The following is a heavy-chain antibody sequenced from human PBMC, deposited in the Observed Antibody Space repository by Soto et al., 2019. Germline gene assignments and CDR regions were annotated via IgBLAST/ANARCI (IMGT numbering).Heavy chain of an antibody. J-gene: IGHJ4*02. D-gene: IGHD3-22*01. CDR2: IIPFFGSP. CDR1: GFTFTSYA. V-gene: IGHV1-69*06. CDR3: ARDNGASYSHFEY. Sequence: QVQLVQSGAEVKKPGSSVKVSCKASGFTFTSYALSWVRQAPGQGPEWMGGIIPFFGSPNYAQKFQGRITITADKSTSTFYMDLSGLKSEDTAFYYCARDNGASYSHFEYWAQGTIVTVSS.